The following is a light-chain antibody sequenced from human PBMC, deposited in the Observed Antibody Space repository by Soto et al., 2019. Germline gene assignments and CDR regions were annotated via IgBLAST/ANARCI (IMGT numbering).Light chain of an antibody. CDR2: DAS. Sequence: DIQMTQSPSTLSASVGDRVTNTCRASQSISSWLAWYQQKPGKAPKLLIYDASSLESGVPSRFSGSGSGTEFTLTISSLQPDDFATYYCQQYNSYQWTFGQGTKVDIK. J-gene: IGKJ1*01. CDR3: QQYNSYQWT. V-gene: IGKV1-5*01. CDR1: QSISSW.